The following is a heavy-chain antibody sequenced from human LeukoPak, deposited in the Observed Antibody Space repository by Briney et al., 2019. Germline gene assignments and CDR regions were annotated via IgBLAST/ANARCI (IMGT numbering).Heavy chain of an antibody. CDR1: GGTFSSYA. D-gene: IGHD5-12*01. CDR3: AREGDRMVATSLGYYFDY. J-gene: IGHJ4*02. Sequence: ASVKVSCKASGGTFSSYAISWVRQAPGQGLEWMGRIIPILGIANYAQKFQGRVTITADKSTSTAYMELSSLRSEDTAVYYCAREGDRMVATSLGYYFDYWGQGTLVTVSS. CDR2: IIPILGIA. V-gene: IGHV1-69*04.